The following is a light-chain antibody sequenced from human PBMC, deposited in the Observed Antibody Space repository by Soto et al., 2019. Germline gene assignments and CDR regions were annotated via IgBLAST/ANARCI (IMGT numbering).Light chain of an antibody. CDR2: DAY. Sequence: EVVMTQSPATLSVSPGERATLSCRASQIVRSNLTWYQQEPGQAPRLLIYDAYTRATGIPARFSGSGSDTEFTLTISSLQSEDVAIYYCQHYNSWPLTFGGGTRVEMK. J-gene: IGKJ4*01. CDR3: QHYNSWPLT. V-gene: IGKV3-15*01. CDR1: QIVRSN.